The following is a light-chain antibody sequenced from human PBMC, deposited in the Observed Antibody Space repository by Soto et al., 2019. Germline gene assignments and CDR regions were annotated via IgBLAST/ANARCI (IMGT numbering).Light chain of an antibody. V-gene: IGLV1-40*01. CDR1: SSNIGAGYD. Sequence: QSVLTQPPSVSGAPGQRVTISCTGSSSNIGAGYDVHWYQQLPGTAPKLLIYGNSNRPSGVPDRFSGSKSGTSASLAITGLQAGDEADYYCQSYDSSVSGEVFGTGTKGAVL. CDR3: QSYDSSVSGEV. CDR2: GNS. J-gene: IGLJ1*01.